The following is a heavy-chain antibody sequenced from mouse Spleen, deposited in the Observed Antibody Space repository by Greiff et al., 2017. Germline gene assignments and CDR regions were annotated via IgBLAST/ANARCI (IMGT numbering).Heavy chain of an antibody. CDR3: ARHMGYYDGSYAMDY. Sequence: EVQRVESGGGLVKPGGSLKLSCAASGFTFSSYTMSWVRQTPAKRLEWVATISSGGGNTYYPDSVKGRFTISRDNARNTLYLQMSSLRSEDTAMYYCARHMGYYDGSYAMDYWGQGTSVTVSS. D-gene: IGHD1-1*01. V-gene: IGHV5-9*04. J-gene: IGHJ4*01. CDR1: GFTFSSYT. CDR2: ISSGGGNT.